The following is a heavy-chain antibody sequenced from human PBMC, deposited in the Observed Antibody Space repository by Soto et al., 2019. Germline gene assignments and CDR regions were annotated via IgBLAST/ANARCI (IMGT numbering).Heavy chain of an antibody. CDR2: ISWNSGSI. CDR3: STGGQLLTEGGGY. Sequence: EVQLVESGGGLVQPGRSLRLSFAASGFTFDDYAMHWVRQAPGKGLEWVSGISWNSGSIGYADSVKGRFTISRDNAKDPVYLRLSRLRAEDTALYYCSTGGQLLTEGGGYWGQGTLVTVSS. CDR1: GFTFDDYA. J-gene: IGHJ4*02. V-gene: IGHV3-9*01. D-gene: IGHD2-2*01.